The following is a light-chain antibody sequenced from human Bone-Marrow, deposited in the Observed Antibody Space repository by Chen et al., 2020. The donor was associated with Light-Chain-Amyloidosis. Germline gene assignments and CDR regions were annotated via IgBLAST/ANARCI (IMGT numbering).Light chain of an antibody. CDR1: NLGGKA. Sequence: SFVLTQPPSVSLAPGKTAKITCGGNNLGGKAVHWYQQKPGQAPVLVISDESDRPSGIPERFSGSNSGNTATLTISRFEAGDEADYYCQVWDNTSDHFVFGTGTTVTVL. J-gene: IGLJ1*01. V-gene: IGLV3-21*03. CDR3: QVWDNTSDHFV. CDR2: DES.